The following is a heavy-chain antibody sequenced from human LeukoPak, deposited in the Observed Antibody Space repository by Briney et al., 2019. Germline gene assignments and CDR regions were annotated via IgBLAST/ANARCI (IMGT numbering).Heavy chain of an antibody. J-gene: IGHJ4*02. V-gene: IGHV4-34*01. D-gene: IGHD6-19*01. Sequence: SETLSLTCAVYGGSFSGYYWSWIRQPPGKGLEWIGEINHSGSTNYNPSLKSRVTISVDTSKNQFSLKLSSVTAADTAVYYCARGPYSSGWAQGTLVTVSS. CDR3: ARGPYSSG. CDR1: GGSFSGYY. CDR2: INHSGST.